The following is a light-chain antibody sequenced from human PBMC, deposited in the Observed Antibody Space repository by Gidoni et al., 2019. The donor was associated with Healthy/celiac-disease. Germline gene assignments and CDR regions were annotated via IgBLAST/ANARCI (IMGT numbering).Light chain of an antibody. CDR2: GAS. CDR3: QQYYSTPPT. Sequence: DIVMTQSPDCLAVSLGEWATINCKSSQGVLYSSNNKNYVAWYQQKPGQPPKLLSYGASTREAGVPDRFSGSGCGKDVTLTISSLQAEDVAVYYWQQYYSTPPTFGQGTKVEIK. J-gene: IGKJ1*01. CDR1: QGVLYSSNNKNY. V-gene: IGKV4-1*01.